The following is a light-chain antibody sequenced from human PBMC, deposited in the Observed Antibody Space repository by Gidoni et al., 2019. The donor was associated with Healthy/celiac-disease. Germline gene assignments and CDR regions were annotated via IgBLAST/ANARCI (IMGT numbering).Light chain of an antibody. CDR2: AAS. Sequence: DIQMTQSPSSLSASVGDRVTITCRASQSISSYLNWYQQKPGKAPKLLIYAASGLQSGVPSRFSGSGSGTDFTLTISSLQPEDFATYYCQQSYSTPRGFTFGPGTKVDIK. CDR1: QSISSY. CDR3: QQSYSTPRGFT. J-gene: IGKJ3*01. V-gene: IGKV1-39*01.